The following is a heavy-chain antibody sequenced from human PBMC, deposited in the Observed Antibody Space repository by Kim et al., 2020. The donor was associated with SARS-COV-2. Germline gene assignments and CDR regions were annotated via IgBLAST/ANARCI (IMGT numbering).Heavy chain of an antibody. CDR1: GFTFSNAW. CDR2: IKRKTDGGTT. V-gene: IGHV3-15*01. CDR3: TTDIVVVTAGDDDFDI. Sequence: GGSLRLSCAASGFTFSNAWMSWVRQAPGKGLEWVGRIKRKTDGGTTDYAAPVKGRFTISRDDSKTTLYLQMNSLKTEDTAVYYCTTDIVVVTAGDDDFDIWGQGTMVTVSS. D-gene: IGHD2-21*02. J-gene: IGHJ3*02.